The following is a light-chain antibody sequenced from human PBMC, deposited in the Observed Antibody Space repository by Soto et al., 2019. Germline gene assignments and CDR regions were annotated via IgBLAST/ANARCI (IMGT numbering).Light chain of an antibody. J-gene: IGKJ1*01. V-gene: IGKV3-20*01. CDR3: QQYGSSLWT. Sequence: EIVLTQSPGTLSLSPGERATLSCRASQSVSSSYLAWYQQKPGQAPRIIIYGASSRATGIPDRFSGSGSGTDCTLSISRLEPEDFAVYYCQQYGSSLWTLGQGTKVDIK. CDR2: GAS. CDR1: QSVSSSY.